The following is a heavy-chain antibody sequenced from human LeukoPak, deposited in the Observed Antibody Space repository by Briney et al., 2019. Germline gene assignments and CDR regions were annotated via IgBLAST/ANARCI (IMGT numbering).Heavy chain of an antibody. D-gene: IGHD3-3*01. CDR1: GFTFSNAW. Sequence: GGSLRLSCAASGFTFSNAWMSCVRQAPGKGLEWVSGISGSGGSTYFADSVKGRFTISRDNSKNTLYLQMNSLRAEDTAVYYCAKGPNFWLTPIAFDIWGQGTKVTVSS. CDR2: ISGSGGST. J-gene: IGHJ3*02. CDR3: AKGPNFWLTPIAFDI. V-gene: IGHV3-23*01.